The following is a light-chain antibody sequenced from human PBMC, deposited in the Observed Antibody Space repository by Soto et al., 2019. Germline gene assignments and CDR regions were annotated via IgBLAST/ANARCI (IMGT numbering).Light chain of an antibody. J-gene: IGLJ1*01. CDR2: GNN. CDR1: SSNIGAGYD. V-gene: IGLV1-40*01. Sequence: QSVLTQPPSVSGAPGQRVTISCTGSSSNIGAGYDVHWYQQLPGTAPKLLIYGNNNRPSGVPDRFSGSKSGTSASLAITGLQAEDEADYYCQSYDTSLRVYVFGSGTKLTVL. CDR3: QSYDTSLRVYV.